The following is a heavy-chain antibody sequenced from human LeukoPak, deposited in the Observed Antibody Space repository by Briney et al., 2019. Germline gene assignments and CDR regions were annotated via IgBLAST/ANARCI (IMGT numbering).Heavy chain of an antibody. J-gene: IGHJ4*02. D-gene: IGHD1/OR15-1a*01. CDR2: IYYSGST. Sequence: SETLSLTCTVSGGSISSYYWSWIRQPPGKGLEWIGYIYYSGSTNYNPSLKSRVTISVDTSKSQFSLKLSSVTAADTAVYYCARANWAGTMFDYWGQGTLVTVSS. CDR1: GGSISSYY. CDR3: ARANWAGTMFDY. V-gene: IGHV4-59*01.